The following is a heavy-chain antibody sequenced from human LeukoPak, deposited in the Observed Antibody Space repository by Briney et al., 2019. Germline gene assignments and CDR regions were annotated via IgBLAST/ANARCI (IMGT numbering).Heavy chain of an antibody. Sequence: GGSLRLSCAASGFTFSIAWMSWVRQAPGKGLEWVGRIKSKTNGGTTDYAAPVKGRFTISRDDSKKMLYLQMNSLKTEDTAVYYCTTGCSSTTCYHWDNWFDPWGQGTLVTVSA. CDR2: IKSKTNGGTT. CDR3: TTGCSSTTCYHWDNWFDP. CDR1: GFTFSIAW. J-gene: IGHJ5*02. V-gene: IGHV3-15*01. D-gene: IGHD2-2*01.